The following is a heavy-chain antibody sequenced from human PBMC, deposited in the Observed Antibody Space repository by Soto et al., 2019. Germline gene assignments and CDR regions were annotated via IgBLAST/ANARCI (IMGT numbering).Heavy chain of an antibody. Sequence: SETLSLTGAVYGGSFSGYYWSWIRQPPGKGLEWIGEINHSGSTNYNPSLKSRVTISVDTSKNQFSLKLSSVTAADTAVYYCAKRRERYYDFWSARAPSWFDPWGQGTLVTVSS. D-gene: IGHD3-3*01. CDR1: GGSFSGYY. V-gene: IGHV4-34*01. CDR3: AKRRERYYDFWSARAPSWFDP. CDR2: INHSGST. J-gene: IGHJ5*02.